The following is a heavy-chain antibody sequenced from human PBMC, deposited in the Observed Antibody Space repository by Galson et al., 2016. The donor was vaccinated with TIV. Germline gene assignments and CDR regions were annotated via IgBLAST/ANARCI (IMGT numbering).Heavy chain of an antibody. CDR2: IDPDGDER. D-gene: IGHD6-19*01. CDR3: ARGTTLTYVADIFEY. J-gene: IGHJ4*02. Sequence: SLRLSCAASSFPFRNYWMIWVRQAPGKRLEWVAHIDPDGDERHQCDAVRGRFTISRDKAKNSLFLEMNHLRAEDTAVYYCARGTTLTYVADIFEYWGQGALVTVSS. V-gene: IGHV3-7*01. CDR1: SFPFRNYW.